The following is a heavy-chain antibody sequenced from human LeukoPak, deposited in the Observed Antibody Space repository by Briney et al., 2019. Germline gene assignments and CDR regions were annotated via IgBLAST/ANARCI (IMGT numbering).Heavy chain of an antibody. CDR2: IYYSGST. D-gene: IGHD2-15*01. CDR3: ARLCSGGSCYWGEDY. V-gene: IGHV4-59*08. J-gene: IGHJ4*02. Sequence: SETLALTCNVSGGSVSSSYWTWIRQPPGKGLEWIGYIYYSGSTNYNPSLKSRVTISLDTSRNQFSLKLSSLTVADSAVYYCARLCSGGSCYWGEDYWGQGTLVTVSS. CDR1: GGSVSSSY.